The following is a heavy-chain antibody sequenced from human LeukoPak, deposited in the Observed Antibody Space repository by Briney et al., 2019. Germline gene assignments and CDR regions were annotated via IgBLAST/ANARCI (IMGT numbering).Heavy chain of an antibody. CDR1: GGSFSGYY. V-gene: IGHV4-34*01. Sequence: SETLSLTCAVYGGSFSGYYWSWIRQPPGKGLEWIGEINHSGSTNYNPSLKSRVTISVDTSKNQFSLKLSSVTAADTAVYYCARGGGYCSSTSCYSYFDYWAREPWSPSPQ. D-gene: IGHD2-2*01. J-gene: IGHJ4*02. CDR2: INHSGST. CDR3: ARGGGYCSSTSCYSYFDY.